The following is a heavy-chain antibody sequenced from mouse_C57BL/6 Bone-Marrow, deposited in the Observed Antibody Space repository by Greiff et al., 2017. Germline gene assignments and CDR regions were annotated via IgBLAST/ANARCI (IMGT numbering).Heavy chain of an antibody. Sequence: VQLQQPGAELVRPGSSVKLSCKASGYTFTSYWMHWVKQRPIQGLEWIGNIDPSDSETHYNQKFKDKATLTVDKSSSTAYMQLSSLTSEDSAVYDCAREDWDWYFDVWGTGTTVTVSS. V-gene: IGHV1-52*01. D-gene: IGHD4-1*01. CDR2: IDPSDSET. J-gene: IGHJ1*03. CDR3: AREDWDWYFDV. CDR1: GYTFTSYW.